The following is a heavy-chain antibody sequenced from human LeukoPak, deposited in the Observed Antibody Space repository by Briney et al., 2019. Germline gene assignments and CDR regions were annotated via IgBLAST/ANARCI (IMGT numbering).Heavy chain of an antibody. CDR2: IFHNGST. D-gene: IGHD3-16*01. CDR3: ARVHASFPGDF. V-gene: IGHV4-38-2*02. Sequence: SETLSLTCTVSGYSISTWYYWGWIRQPPGKGLEWIGSIFHNGSTHYNPSLESRVTISLDTSKNQFSLRLSSVTAADTAMYYCARVHASFPGDFWGQGTLVTVSS. CDR1: GYSISTWYY. J-gene: IGHJ4*02.